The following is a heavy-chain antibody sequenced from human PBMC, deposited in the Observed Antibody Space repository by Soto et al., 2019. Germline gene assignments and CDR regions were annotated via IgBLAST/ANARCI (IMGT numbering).Heavy chain of an antibody. CDR2: IDYSGST. CDR3: ARDFFGAGGWFDP. D-gene: IGHD3-16*01. Sequence: SETLSLTCLVSGGSVISVGYFWNWLRQSPGKGLEWIGHIDYSGSTNYNPSLKSRVTISVDTSTNQFSLKLSSVTAADTAVYYCARDFFGAGGWFDPWGQGTLVTVSS. CDR1: GGSVISVGYF. V-gene: IGHV4-61*08. J-gene: IGHJ5*02.